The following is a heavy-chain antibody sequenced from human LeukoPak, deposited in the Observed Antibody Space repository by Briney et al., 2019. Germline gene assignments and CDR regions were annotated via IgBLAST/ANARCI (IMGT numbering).Heavy chain of an antibody. J-gene: IGHJ4*02. D-gene: IGHD6-13*01. CDR2: IYYSGST. CDR3: ARVSPYSSSWYYFDY. CDR1: SGSISDSY. Sequence: SETLSLTCTVSSGSISDSYWTWIRQPPGRGLEWIGYIYYSGSTNYNPSLKSQVTISIDTSKSQFSLKLTSVTAADTAVYYCARVSPYSSSWYYFDYWGQGTLVTVSS. V-gene: IGHV4-59*01.